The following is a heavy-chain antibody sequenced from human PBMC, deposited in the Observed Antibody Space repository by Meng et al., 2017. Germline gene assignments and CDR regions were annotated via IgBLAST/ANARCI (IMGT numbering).Heavy chain of an antibody. CDR1: GESFSGYY. J-gene: IGHJ4*02. CDR2: ITNSGTT. Sequence: QVQLQQWGAGLLKPSETLSLTCAVYGESFSGYYWSWIRQPPGKGLEWIGEITNSGTTNYNPSLKSRVTMSVATSKKQFSLKLSSVTAADTALYYCRIAYCDSDCGDYWGQGILVTVSS. CDR3: RIAYCDSDCGDY. D-gene: IGHD2-21*02. V-gene: IGHV4-34*01.